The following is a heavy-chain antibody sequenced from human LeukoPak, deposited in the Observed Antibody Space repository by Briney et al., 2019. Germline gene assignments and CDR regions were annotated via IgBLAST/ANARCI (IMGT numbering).Heavy chain of an antibody. D-gene: IGHD3-10*01. CDR1: GFTFSSYG. CDR3: AKDMGSYGMDV. V-gene: IGHV3-30*18. CDR2: ISYDGGNK. J-gene: IGHJ6*02. Sequence: RPGRSLRLSCAASGFTFSSYGMHWVRQAPGKGLEWVAVISYDGGNKYYADSVKGRFTISRDNSKNTLYLQMNSLRAEDTAVYYCAKDMGSYGMDVWGQGTTVTVSS.